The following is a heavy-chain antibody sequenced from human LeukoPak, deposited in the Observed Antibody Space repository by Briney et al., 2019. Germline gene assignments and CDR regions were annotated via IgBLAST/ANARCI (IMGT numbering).Heavy chain of an antibody. CDR1: GFTFRTYP. J-gene: IGHJ4*02. Sequence: PGGSLRLSCAASGFTFRTYPIHWVRQAPGKGLEWVAVLSYDGSTTYYADSVKGRFTFSRGSSENTVFLQMNSLRAEDSAVYYCAKSLEMATVMSAFDYCGQGTLVTVSS. CDR2: LSYDGSTT. D-gene: IGHD5-24*01. V-gene: IGHV3-30*04. CDR3: AKSLEMATVMSAFDY.